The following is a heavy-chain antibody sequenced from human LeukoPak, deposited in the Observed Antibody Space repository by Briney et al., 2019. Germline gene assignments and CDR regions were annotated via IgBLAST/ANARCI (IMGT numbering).Heavy chain of an antibody. Sequence: GGSLRLSCAASGFTFDDYGMSWVRQVPGKGLMWVSRIKTDGSSTSYADSVKGRFTISRDNAKNTLYPQMNSLRVEDTAVYYCARDFMYSISCAGCWGQGTLVTVS. V-gene: IGHV3-74*01. CDR1: GFTFDDYG. J-gene: IGHJ4*02. CDR2: IKTDGSST. CDR3: ARDFMYSISCAGC. D-gene: IGHD6-13*01.